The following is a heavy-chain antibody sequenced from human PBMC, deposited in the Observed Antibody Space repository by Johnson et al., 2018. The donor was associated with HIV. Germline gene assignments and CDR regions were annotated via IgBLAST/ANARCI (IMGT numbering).Heavy chain of an antibody. CDR1: AFTFSSYD. D-gene: IGHD3-10*01. V-gene: IGHV3-30*02. Sequence: QMQLVESGGGVVQPGGSLRLSCAASAFTFSSYDMHWVRQAPGKGLAWVAFIRSDGSNKYYADSVKGRFPISRDNSKDTLYLQRNSLRAEDTALYYCARALTMVRGVISDALDIWGQETMVTVSS. CDR3: ARALTMVRGVISDALDI. J-gene: IGHJ3*02. CDR2: IRSDGSNK.